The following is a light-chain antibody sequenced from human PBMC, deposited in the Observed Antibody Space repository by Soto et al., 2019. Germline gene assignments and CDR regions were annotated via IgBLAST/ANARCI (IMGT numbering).Light chain of an antibody. J-gene: IGKJ2*01. V-gene: IGKV3-20*01. CDR3: HQYDSSPLT. CDR1: QGIGSNY. CDR2: DAS. Sequence: EIVLTQSPGTLSLSPGDRATLSCRASQGIGSNYLGWYQQKPGQAPRLLIFDASHMATVIPDRFSGSGSGTDFTLTITRLEPEDVAVYYGHQYDSSPLTLGQGTNREIK.